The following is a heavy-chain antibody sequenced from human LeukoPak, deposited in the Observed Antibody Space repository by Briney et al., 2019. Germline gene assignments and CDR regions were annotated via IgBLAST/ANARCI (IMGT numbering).Heavy chain of an antibody. D-gene: IGHD6-19*01. J-gene: IGHJ5*02. Sequence: GGSLRLSCAASGFTFSSYWMSCVRQAPGKGREGVANIKQDRREKYYVDSVKGRFTISRDNAKNSLYLQMNSLRVEDTAVYYCARDQGYSSGWPFNWFDPWGQGTLVTVSS. V-gene: IGHV3-7*01. CDR1: GFTFSSYW. CDR3: ARDQGYSSGWPFNWFDP. CDR2: IKQDRREK.